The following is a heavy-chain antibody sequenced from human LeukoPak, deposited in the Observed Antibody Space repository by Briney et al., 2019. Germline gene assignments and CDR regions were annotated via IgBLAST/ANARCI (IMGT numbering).Heavy chain of an antibody. D-gene: IGHD2-15*01. CDR3: AAEYCSGGSCYFDY. CDR2: IVVGSGNT. CDR1: GFTFTSSA. V-gene: IGHV1-58*02. Sequence: SVKVSCKATGFTFTSSAMQWVRQARGQRLEWIGWIVVGSGNTNYAQKFQERVTITRDMSTSTAYMELSSLRSEDTAVYYCAAEYCSGGSCYFDYWGQGTLVTVSS. J-gene: IGHJ4*02.